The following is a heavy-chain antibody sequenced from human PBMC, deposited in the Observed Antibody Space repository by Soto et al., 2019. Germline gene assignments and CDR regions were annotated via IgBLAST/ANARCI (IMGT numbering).Heavy chain of an antibody. Sequence: PGGSLRLSCAASGFTFSSYAMSWVRQATGKGLEWVSAISGSGGSTYYADSVKGRFTISRDNSKNTLYLQMNSLRAEDTAVYYCAIWPGRYSSSSEGAFDIWGQGTMVTVSS. CDR2: ISGSGGST. D-gene: IGHD6-6*01. CDR1: GFTFSSYA. V-gene: IGHV3-23*01. J-gene: IGHJ3*02. CDR3: AIWPGRYSSSSEGAFDI.